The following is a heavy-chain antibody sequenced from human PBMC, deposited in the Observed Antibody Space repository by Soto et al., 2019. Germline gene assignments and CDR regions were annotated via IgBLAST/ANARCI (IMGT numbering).Heavy chain of an antibody. D-gene: IGHD1-7*01. CDR1: GFTVSSNY. CDR2: IYSGGST. J-gene: IGHJ4*02. CDR3: ASTNPYNWNYGGFDY. Sequence: EVQLVETGGGLIQPGGSLRLSCAASGFTVSSNYMSWVRQAPGKGLEWVSVIYSGGSTYYAHSVKGRFTISRDHSKNTLYLQMNSLRAEDTAVYYCASTNPYNWNYGGFDYWGQGTMVTVSS. V-gene: IGHV3-53*02.